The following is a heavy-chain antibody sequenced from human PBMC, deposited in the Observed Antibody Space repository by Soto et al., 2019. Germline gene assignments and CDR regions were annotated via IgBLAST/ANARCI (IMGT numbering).Heavy chain of an antibody. D-gene: IGHD3-10*01. CDR1: GGSISSGGYY. Sequence: PSETLSLTCTVSGGSISSGGYYWSWIRQHPGKGLEWIGYIYYIGSTYYNPSLKSRVSISVDTSQNQFSLKLSSVTAADTAVYYCARFYMVRGVMGAFDMWGQGTMVTVSS. CDR3: ARFYMVRGVMGAFDM. V-gene: IGHV4-31*03. J-gene: IGHJ3*02. CDR2: IYYIGST.